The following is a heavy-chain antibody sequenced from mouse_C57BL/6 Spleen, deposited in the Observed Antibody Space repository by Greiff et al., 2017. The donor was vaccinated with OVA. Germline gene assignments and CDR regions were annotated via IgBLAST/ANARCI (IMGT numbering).Heavy chain of an antibody. CDR1: GYTFTSYW. V-gene: IGHV1-64*01. D-gene: IGHD1-1*01. CDR2: IHPNSGST. CDR3: ARRGDYYGSNFDY. Sequence: QVQLKQPGAELVKPGASVKLSCKASGYTFTSYWTHWVKQRPGQGLEWIGMIHPNSGSTNYNEKFKSKATLTVDKSSSTAYMQLSSLTSEDSAVYYCARRGDYYGSNFDYWGQGTTLTVSS. J-gene: IGHJ2*01.